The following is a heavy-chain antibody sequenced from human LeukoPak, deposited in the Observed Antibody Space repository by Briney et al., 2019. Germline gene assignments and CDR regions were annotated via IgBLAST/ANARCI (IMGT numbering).Heavy chain of an antibody. J-gene: IGHJ6*03. CDR1: GGSISSSSYY. CDR2: IYYSGST. V-gene: IGHV4-39*07. D-gene: IGHD6-13*01. Sequence: PSETLSLTCTVSGGSISSSSYYWGWIRQPPGKGLEWIGSIYYSGSTYYNPSLKSRVTISVDTSKNQFSLKLSSVTAADTAVYYCASVRWGAAAGTNYYMDVWGKGTTVTVSS. CDR3: ASVRWGAAAGTNYYMDV.